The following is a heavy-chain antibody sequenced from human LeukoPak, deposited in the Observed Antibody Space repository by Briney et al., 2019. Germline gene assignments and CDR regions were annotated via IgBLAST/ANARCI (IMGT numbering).Heavy chain of an antibody. V-gene: IGHV4-59*01. Sequence: SETLSLTCTVSGDPISTYYWSWIRQPPGKGLEWIGYIYYSGSTNYNPSLKSRVTISVDTSKNQFSLKLSSVTAADTAVYYCATRSEGAAWYFDYWGQGTLVTVSS. CDR3: ATRSEGAAWYFDY. CDR2: IYYSGST. J-gene: IGHJ4*02. CDR1: GDPISTYY. D-gene: IGHD4/OR15-4a*01.